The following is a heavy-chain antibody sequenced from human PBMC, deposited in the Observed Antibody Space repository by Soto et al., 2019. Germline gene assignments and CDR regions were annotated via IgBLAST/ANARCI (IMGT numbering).Heavy chain of an antibody. CDR1: GFTFSSYW. CDR3: ARDLEEMDTTIILVARVRFFDY. Sequence: GGSLRLSCAASGFTFSSYWMSWVRQAPGKGLEWVANIKQDGSEKYYVDSVKGRFTISRDNAKNSLYLQMNSLRAEDTAVYYCARDLEEMDTTIILVARVRFFDYWGHLTLFPAS. CDR2: IKQDGSEK. V-gene: IGHV3-7*03. D-gene: IGHD3-9*01. J-gene: IGHJ4*01.